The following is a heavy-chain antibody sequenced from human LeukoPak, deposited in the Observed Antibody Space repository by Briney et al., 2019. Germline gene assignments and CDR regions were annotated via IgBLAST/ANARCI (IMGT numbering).Heavy chain of an antibody. J-gene: IGHJ4*02. V-gene: IGHV4-38-2*01. CDR2: IYHSGST. Sequence: SETLSLTCAVSGYSISSGYYWGWIRQPPGKGLEWIGSIYHSGSTYYNPSLKSRVTLSVDTSKNQFSLKLSSVTAADTAVYYCAKIYDSSAFDYWGQGTLVTVSS. D-gene: IGHD3-22*01. CDR3: AKIYDSSAFDY. CDR1: GYSISSGYY.